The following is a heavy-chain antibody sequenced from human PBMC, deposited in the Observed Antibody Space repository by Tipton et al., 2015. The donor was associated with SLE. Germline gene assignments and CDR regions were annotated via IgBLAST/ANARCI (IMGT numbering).Heavy chain of an antibody. V-gene: IGHV4-39*01. CDR1: GASISRNSYY. CDR3: ARHLGAHNWNY. CDR2: LYSFGGT. D-gene: IGHD1-20*01. Sequence: TLSLTCTVSGASISRNSYYWGWIRQPPGKGLEWIGSLYSFGGTHYNPSLESRVTVSLDTSRNRFSLRLRSVTAADTAMYFCARHLGAHNWNYWGQGTLVTVSS. J-gene: IGHJ4*02.